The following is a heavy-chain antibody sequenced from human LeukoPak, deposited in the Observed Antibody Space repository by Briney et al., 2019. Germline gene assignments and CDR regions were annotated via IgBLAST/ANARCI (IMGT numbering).Heavy chain of an antibody. CDR1: GYTFTGYY. CDR2: INPNSGGT. V-gene: IGHV1-2*02. CDR3: ARDRSYPYSSSPWFDP. D-gene: IGHD6-6*01. Sequence: ASVKVSCKASGYTFTGYYMHWVRQAPGQGLEWMGWINPNSGGTNYAQKFQGRVTMTRDTSISTAYMELSRLRSDDTAVYYCARDRSYPYSSSPWFDPWGQGTLVTVSS. J-gene: IGHJ5*02.